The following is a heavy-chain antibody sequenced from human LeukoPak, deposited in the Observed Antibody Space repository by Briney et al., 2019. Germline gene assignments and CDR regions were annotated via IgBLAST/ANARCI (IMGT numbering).Heavy chain of an antibody. CDR3: ARGYYYDSSGLGDWFDP. CDR2: IYNSGST. V-gene: IGHV4-59*01. J-gene: IGHJ5*02. Sequence: SETLSLTCTVSGVSISIYYWSWIRQPPGKGLEWIGYIYNSGSTSYNPSLKSRATISADTSKNQFSLKLSSVTAADTAVYYCARGYYYDSSGLGDWFDPWGQGTLVTVSS. CDR1: GVSISIYY. D-gene: IGHD3-22*01.